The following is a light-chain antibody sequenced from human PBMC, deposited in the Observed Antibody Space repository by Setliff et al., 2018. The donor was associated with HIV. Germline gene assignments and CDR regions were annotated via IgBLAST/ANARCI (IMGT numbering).Light chain of an antibody. Sequence: QSVLTQPPSASGTPGLRVTISCSGSSSNIRTNTVHWYQHLPGTAPKLLIYNTNKRPSGVPDRFSGSKSGTSASLAISGLQSEDEADYYCAAWHDSLTGYVFGTGTKVTVL. J-gene: IGLJ1*01. CDR3: AAWHDSLTGYV. V-gene: IGLV1-44*01. CDR2: NTN. CDR1: SSNIRTNT.